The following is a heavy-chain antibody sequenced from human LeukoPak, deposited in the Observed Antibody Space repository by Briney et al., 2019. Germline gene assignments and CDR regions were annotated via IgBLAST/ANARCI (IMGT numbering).Heavy chain of an antibody. D-gene: IGHD3-10*01. V-gene: IGHV1-8*01. CDR1: GYTFTSYD. CDR3: ARVGSSGSYLHYYYYMDV. J-gene: IGHJ6*03. CDR2: MNPNTGNT. Sequence: ASVKVSCKASGYTFTSYDINWVRQATGQGLEWMGWMNPNTGNTDSAQKFQGRVTMTRNTSISTAYMELSSLRSEDTAVYYCARVGSSGSYLHYYYYMDVWGKGTTVTISS.